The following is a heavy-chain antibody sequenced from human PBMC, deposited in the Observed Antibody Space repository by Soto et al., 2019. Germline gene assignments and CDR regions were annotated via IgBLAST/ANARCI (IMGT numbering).Heavy chain of an antibody. CDR2: IYHSEIA. V-gene: IGHV4-39*01. CDR3: ARGEWQLLSRWFDP. J-gene: IGHJ5*02. Sequence: SETLSLTCTVSGGSISSSTNYWGWIRQSPGKGLEWIGSIYHSEIAYNPSLKSRVSISIDTPKNQFSLRLSSVTAADTAVYYCARGEWQLLSRWFDPWGQGTLVTVS. CDR1: GGSISSSTNY. D-gene: IGHD2-15*01.